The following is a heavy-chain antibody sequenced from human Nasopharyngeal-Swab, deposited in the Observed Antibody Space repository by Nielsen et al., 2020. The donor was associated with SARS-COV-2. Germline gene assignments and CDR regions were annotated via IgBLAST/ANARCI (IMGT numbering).Heavy chain of an antibody. J-gene: IGHJ5*02. Sequence: VRQMPGKGLEWMGRIDPSDSYTNYSPSFQGRVTISADKSISTAYLQWSSLKASDTAIYYCARRVYGSGEEFDPWGQGTLVTVSS. D-gene: IGHD3-10*01. V-gene: IGHV5-10-1*01. CDR3: ARRVYGSGEEFDP. CDR2: IDPSDSYT.